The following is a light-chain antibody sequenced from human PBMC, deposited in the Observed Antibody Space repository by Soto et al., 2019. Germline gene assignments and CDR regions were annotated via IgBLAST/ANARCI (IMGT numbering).Light chain of an antibody. Sequence: EIVLTQSPGTLSLSPGERATLSCRASQSVSSSYLGWYQQKPGQAPRLLIYGASSRATGIPDRFSDSGSGTDFTLTISRLDPEDFAVYYCQQYGGSSLYTFGQGTKLEIK. CDR1: QSVSSSY. CDR3: QQYGGSSLYT. J-gene: IGKJ2*01. CDR2: GAS. V-gene: IGKV3-20*01.